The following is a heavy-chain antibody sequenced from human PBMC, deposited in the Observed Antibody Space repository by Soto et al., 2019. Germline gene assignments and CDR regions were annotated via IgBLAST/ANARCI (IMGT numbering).Heavy chain of an antibody. D-gene: IGHD1-1*01. Sequence: PGGSLRLSCKTSGFTFTNFDLSWVRQAPGKGLEWVAFISGSGSTIYYKDSVKGRFTISKDGARTSLFLQMDTLRPEDTAVYYCVRGERNLPKLFPVWGNGTLVTVSS. V-gene: IGHV3-48*03. CDR3: VRGERNLPKLFPV. CDR1: GFTFTNFD. CDR2: ISGSGSTI. J-gene: IGHJ1*01.